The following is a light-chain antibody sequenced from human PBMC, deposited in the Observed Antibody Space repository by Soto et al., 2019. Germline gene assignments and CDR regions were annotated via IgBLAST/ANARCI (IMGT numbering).Light chain of an antibody. V-gene: IGLV1-47*02. CDR2: SND. J-gene: IGLJ2*01. Sequence: QSVLTQPPSASGTPGQRVTISCSGSSSNIETNDIFWHQQLPGSAPKLLIYSNDQRPSGVPDRFSASKSGTSASLAISGLRYEDEAEYFCATWDARLSGVVFGGGPKLTVL. CDR1: SSNIETND. CDR3: ATWDARLSGVV.